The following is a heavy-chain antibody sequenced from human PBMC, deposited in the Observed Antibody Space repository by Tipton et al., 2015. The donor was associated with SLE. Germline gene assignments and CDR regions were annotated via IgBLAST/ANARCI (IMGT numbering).Heavy chain of an antibody. D-gene: IGHD6-13*01. CDR3: AKGYSPRDAFDI. V-gene: IGHV3-30*18. CDR1: GFTFSIYD. Sequence: SLRLSCAVSGFTFSIYDIHWVRQAPGKGLEWVAVIWYNGGGKFYAESVRGRFTISRDNSNSTAYLQMSSLRAEDTAVYYCAKGYSPRDAFDIWGQVTMVTVSS. CDR2: IWYNGGGK. J-gene: IGHJ3*02.